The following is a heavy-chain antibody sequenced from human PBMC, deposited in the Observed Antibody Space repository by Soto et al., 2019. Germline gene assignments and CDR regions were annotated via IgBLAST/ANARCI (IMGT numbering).Heavy chain of an antibody. CDR2: VYHTGST. V-gene: IGHV4-30-4*01. CDR1: GDSMSRGDYY. CDR3: ARDSGSGSL. Sequence: SETLSLTCTVSGDSMSRGDYYWSWIRLPPGKGLEWIGFVYHTGSTYYSPSLKGRVDISVDTSKNQFSLKLNSVTAADTAVYYCARDSGSGSLWGQGTLVTVSS. J-gene: IGHJ1*01. D-gene: IGHD1-26*01.